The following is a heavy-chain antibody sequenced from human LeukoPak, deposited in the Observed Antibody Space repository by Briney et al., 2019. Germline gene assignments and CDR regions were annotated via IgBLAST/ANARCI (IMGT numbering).Heavy chain of an antibody. Sequence: SETLSLTCAVYGGSFSGYYWSWIRQPPGKGPEWIGEINHSGSTNYTPSLKSRVTISVDTSQNQFSLKLSSVTAADTAVYYCARDEAIFGAGYYYGMDVWGQGTTVTVSS. J-gene: IGHJ6*02. V-gene: IGHV4-34*09. CDR2: INHSGST. D-gene: IGHD3-3*01. CDR3: ARDEAIFGAGYYYGMDV. CDR1: GGSFSGYY.